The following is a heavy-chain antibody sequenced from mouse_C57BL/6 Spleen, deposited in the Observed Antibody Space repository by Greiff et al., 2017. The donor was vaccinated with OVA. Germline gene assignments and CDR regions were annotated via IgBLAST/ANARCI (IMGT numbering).Heavy chain of an antibody. Sequence: DVKLVESGPGLVKPSQSLSLTCSVTGYSITRGYYWNWIRQFPGNKLEWMGYISYDGSNNYNPSLKNRISITRDTSKNQFFLKLNSVTTEDTATYYCARDNGNYWYFDVWGTGTTVTVSS. D-gene: IGHD2-1*01. V-gene: IGHV3-6*01. CDR2: ISYDGSN. J-gene: IGHJ1*03. CDR1: GYSITRGYY. CDR3: ARDNGNYWYFDV.